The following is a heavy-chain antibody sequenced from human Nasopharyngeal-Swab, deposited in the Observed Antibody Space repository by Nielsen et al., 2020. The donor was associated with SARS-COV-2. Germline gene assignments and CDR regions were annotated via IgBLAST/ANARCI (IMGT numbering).Heavy chain of an antibody. D-gene: IGHD6-13*01. CDR3: ASRGASADPSTRDLPFSRRTFDL. J-gene: IGHJ2*01. Sequence: GESLKISCAASGFSVSGNTYMSWVRPAPGKGLEWVSTIHAAGNTYYADSVRGRFTSSRDNSKNTVSLQMNSLRAEDTAVYYCASRGASADPSTRDLPFSRRTFDLWGRGTLVTVSS. CDR1: GFSVSGNTY. V-gene: IGHV3-53*01. CDR2: IHAAGNT.